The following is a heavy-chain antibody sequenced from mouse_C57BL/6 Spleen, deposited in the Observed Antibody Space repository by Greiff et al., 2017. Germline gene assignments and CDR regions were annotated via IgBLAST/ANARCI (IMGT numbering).Heavy chain of an antibody. V-gene: IGHV1-39*01. CDR1: GYSFTDYN. D-gene: IGHD2-4*01. CDR2: INPNYGTT. CDR3: ARVDYDEGYYAMDY. J-gene: IGHJ4*01. Sequence: EVQLKQSGPELVKPGASVKISCKASGYSFTDYNMNWVKQSNGKSLEWIGVINPNYGTTSYNQKFTGKVTLTVDQSSSTASIPLNSLTSEHSAVYYCARVDYDEGYYAMDYWGQGTSVTVSS.